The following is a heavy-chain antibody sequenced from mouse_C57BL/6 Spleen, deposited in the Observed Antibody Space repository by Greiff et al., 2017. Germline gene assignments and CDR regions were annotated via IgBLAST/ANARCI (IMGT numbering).Heavy chain of an antibody. Sequence: EVKVVESGGGLVKPGGSLKLSCAASGFTFSDYGMHWVRQAPEKGLEWVAYISSGSSTIYYADTVKGRFTISRDNAKNTLFLQMTSLRSEDTAMYYCARSNLLLRYWYFDVWGTGTTVTVSS. D-gene: IGHD1-1*01. CDR2: ISSGSSTI. CDR3: ARSNLLLRYWYFDV. CDR1: GFTFSDYG. J-gene: IGHJ1*03. V-gene: IGHV5-17*01.